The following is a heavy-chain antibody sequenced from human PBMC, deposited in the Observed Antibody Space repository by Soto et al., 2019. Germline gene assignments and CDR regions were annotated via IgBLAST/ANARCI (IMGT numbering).Heavy chain of an antibody. V-gene: IGHV3-66*01. CDR3: ASELHDYSDLSNAFDV. CDR2: IYSGGST. CDR1: GFTVSSNY. D-gene: IGHD4-17*01. Sequence: GGSLRLSCAASGFTVSSNYMSWVRQAPGKGLEWVSVIYSGGSTYYADSVKGRFTISRDNSKNTLYLQMNSLRAEDTAVYYCASELHDYSDLSNAFDVWGQGTMVNV. J-gene: IGHJ3*01.